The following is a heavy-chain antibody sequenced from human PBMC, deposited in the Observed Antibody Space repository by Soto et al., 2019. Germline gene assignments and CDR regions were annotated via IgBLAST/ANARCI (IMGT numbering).Heavy chain of an antibody. Sequence: ASVKVSCKASGYTFTGYYMHWVLQAPGQGLEWMGWINPNSGGTNYAQKFQGRVTMTRDTSISTAYMELSRLRSDDTAVYYCARGSHYGDSTFDYWGQGTLVTVSS. CDR3: ARGSHYGDSTFDY. CDR1: GYTFTGYY. D-gene: IGHD4-17*01. J-gene: IGHJ4*02. CDR2: INPNSGGT. V-gene: IGHV1-2*02.